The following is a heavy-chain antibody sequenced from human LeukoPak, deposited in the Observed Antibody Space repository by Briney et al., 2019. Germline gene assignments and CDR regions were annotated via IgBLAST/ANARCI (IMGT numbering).Heavy chain of an antibody. Sequence: SETLSLTCTVSGGSISSSSYYWGWIRQPPGKGLEWIGSIYYSGSTYYNPSLKSRVTISVDTSKNQFSLKLTSVTAADTAVYYCAREGGFYRPLDYSGQGTLVTVSS. D-gene: IGHD3-3*01. CDR2: IYYSGST. V-gene: IGHV4-39*07. J-gene: IGHJ4*02. CDR3: AREGGFYRPLDY. CDR1: GGSISSSSYY.